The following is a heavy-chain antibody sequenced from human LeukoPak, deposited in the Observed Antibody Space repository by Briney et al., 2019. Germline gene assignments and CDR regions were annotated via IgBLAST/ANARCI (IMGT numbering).Heavy chain of an antibody. V-gene: IGHV4-39*01. CDR3: ARHSQNYYDSSGYFDY. CDR1: GGSISSSIYY. Sequence: TSETLSLTCIVSGGSISSSIYYWAWVRQPPGKGLEWIGSIYYSGSTYYNPSLKSRVTISVDTSKNQFSLKLSSVTAADTAVYYCARHSQNYYDSSGYFDYWGQGTLVTVSS. J-gene: IGHJ4*02. D-gene: IGHD3-22*01. CDR2: IYYSGST.